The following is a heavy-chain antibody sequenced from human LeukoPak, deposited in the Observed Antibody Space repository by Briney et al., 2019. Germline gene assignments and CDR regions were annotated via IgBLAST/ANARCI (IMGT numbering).Heavy chain of an antibody. CDR1: GGSISPYY. CDR3: VRGKLGFDP. J-gene: IGHJ5*02. V-gene: IGHV4-59*01. CDR2: ISYTGST. Sequence: SETLSLTCTVSGGSISPYYWSWIRQPPGKGLEWIGNISYTGSTNYNPSLKSRVTISVDTSKNQFSLKLSSVTAADTALYYCVRGKLGFDPWGQGTLVTVSS.